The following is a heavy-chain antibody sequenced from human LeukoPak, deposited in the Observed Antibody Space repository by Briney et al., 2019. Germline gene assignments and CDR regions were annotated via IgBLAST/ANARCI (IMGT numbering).Heavy chain of an antibody. V-gene: IGHV4-34*01. J-gene: IGHJ5*02. CDR2: INHSGST. D-gene: IGHD3-10*01. CDR1: GGSFSGYY. CDR3: ARMTYGSGSYRTNWFDP. Sequence: SETLSLTCAVYGGSFSGYYWSWIRQPPGKGLEWIGEINHSGSTNYNPSLKSRVTISVDTSKNQFSLKLSSVTAADTAVYYCARMTYGSGSYRTNWFDPWGQGTLVTVSS.